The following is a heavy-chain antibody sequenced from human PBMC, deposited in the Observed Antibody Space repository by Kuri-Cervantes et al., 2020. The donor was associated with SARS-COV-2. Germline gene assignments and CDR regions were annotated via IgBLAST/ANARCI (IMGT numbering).Heavy chain of an antibody. Sequence: LSLTCAASGFTFSDYYMSWIRQAPGKGLEWVSYISSSGSTIYYADSVRGRFTISRDNAKNSLYLQMNSLRSEDTAVYYCARDKGGYSSGSFDYWGQGTLVTVSS. J-gene: IGHJ4*02. CDR1: GFTFSDYY. D-gene: IGHD6-19*01. CDR2: ISSSGSTI. CDR3: ARDKGGYSSGSFDY. V-gene: IGHV3-11*01.